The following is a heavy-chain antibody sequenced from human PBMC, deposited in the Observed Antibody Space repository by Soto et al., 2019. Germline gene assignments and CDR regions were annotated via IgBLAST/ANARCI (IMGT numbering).Heavy chain of an antibody. CDR2: AYPRGST. D-gene: IGHD6-19*01. CDR1: GGYIVSGGYS. J-gene: IGHJ4*02. Sequence: QVQLQESGSGLVKPSQTLSLTCAVSGGYIVSGGYSWSWIRQPPGKGLEWIGTAYPRGSTYHDPSLKSRVTISRGLSKNQFSLNSSSVSAAHTAVYYCARVAGGGWDDGWGQRTLVTVSS. CDR3: ARVAGGGWDDG. V-gene: IGHV4-30-2*01.